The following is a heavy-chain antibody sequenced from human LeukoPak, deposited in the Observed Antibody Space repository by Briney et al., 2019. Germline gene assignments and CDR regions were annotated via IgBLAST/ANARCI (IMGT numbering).Heavy chain of an antibody. CDR3: ARSPLMTTYLVDY. CDR1: GFTFRSYA. D-gene: IGHD4-11*01. J-gene: IGHJ4*02. CDR2: ISYDGSNK. V-gene: IGHV3-30*04. Sequence: GGSLRLSCAASGFTFRSYAMHWVRQAPGKGLEWVAVISYDGSNKYYIDSVKGRFTISRDNSKNTLYLQMNSLRAEDTALYYCARSPLMTTYLVDYWGQGTLVTVSS.